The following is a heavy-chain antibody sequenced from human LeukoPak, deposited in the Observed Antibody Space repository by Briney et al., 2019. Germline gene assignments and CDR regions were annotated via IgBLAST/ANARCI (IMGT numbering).Heavy chain of an antibody. J-gene: IGHJ4*02. CDR1: GFTLTSSA. CDR2: IVVGSGNT. Sequence: SVKVSCKASGFTLTSSAMQWVRHARGQRSEWIGWIVVGSGNTNYAQKFQERVTITRDMSTSTAYMELSSLRSEDTAVYYCAAGGSYQSDYWGQGTLVTVSS. V-gene: IGHV1-58*02. D-gene: IGHD1-26*01. CDR3: AAGGSYQSDY.